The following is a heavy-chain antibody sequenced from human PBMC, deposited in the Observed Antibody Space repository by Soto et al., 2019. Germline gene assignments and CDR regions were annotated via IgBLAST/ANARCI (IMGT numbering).Heavy chain of an antibody. CDR2: ITSSSSHM. CDR1: GFTFSTSI. CDR3: TTALGRVPTIT. D-gene: IGHD5-12*01. V-gene: IGHV3-21*06. J-gene: IGHJ4*02. Sequence: EEQLVESGGGLVKPGWSLRLCCAASGFTFSTSIMNWVRQAPGTGLEWVSSITSSSSHMFYADSVKGRFTISRDNARNSLYLQMNSLRAEDTAIYYCTTALGRVPTITWGQGTLVTVSS.